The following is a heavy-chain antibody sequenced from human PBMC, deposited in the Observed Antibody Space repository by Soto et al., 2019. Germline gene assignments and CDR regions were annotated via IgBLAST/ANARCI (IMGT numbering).Heavy chain of an antibody. CDR3: AGDKERGPAAMNPYYYDGIAL. J-gene: IGHJ6*02. D-gene: IGHD2-2*01. Sequence: GSLRLSWAASGVTFCRYSMNLFRQAPGNGLEWVSYISTTSGNIYYADSVKGRFTISRDNAKNSLYLQMNSLRAEDTAVYYCAGDKERGPAAMNPYYYDGIALWGHGTTVIAS. V-gene: IGHV3-48*04. CDR1: GVTFCRYS. CDR2: ISTTSGNI.